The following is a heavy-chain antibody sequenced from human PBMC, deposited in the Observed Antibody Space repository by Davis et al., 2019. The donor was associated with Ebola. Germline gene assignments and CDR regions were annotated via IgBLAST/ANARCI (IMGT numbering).Heavy chain of an antibody. CDR2: MNPNSGNT. Sequence: ASVKVSCTASGYTFTSYDINWVRQATGQGLEWMGWMNPNSGNTGYAQKFQGRVTMTRNTSISSAYMELSSLRSEDTAVYYCARFFGDTYYYGMDVWGQGTTVTVSS. CDR3: ARFFGDTYYYGMDV. D-gene: IGHD2-21*02. J-gene: IGHJ6*02. CDR1: GYTFTSYD. V-gene: IGHV1-8*01.